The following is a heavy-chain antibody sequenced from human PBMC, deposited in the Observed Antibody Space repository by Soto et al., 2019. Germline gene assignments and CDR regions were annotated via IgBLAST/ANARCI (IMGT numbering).Heavy chain of an antibody. Sequence: QLQLVQSGTEVREPGASVKVSCQASGYTFTSYGIIWVRQATGQVLELMGWISGYNNNKHYAQKYQARVTMTTDTSTRTAYMELRSLRSDDTAVYYCARVGAIAPAEGDYWGQGTLVTVSS. CDR1: GYTFTSYG. CDR3: ARVGAIAPAEGDY. V-gene: IGHV1-18*01. CDR2: ISGYNNNK. D-gene: IGHD6-13*01. J-gene: IGHJ4*02.